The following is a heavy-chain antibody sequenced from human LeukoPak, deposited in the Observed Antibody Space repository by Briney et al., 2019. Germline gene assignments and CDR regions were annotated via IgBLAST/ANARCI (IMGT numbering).Heavy chain of an antibody. CDR2: FDPEDGET. V-gene: IGHV1-24*01. J-gene: IGHJ6*02. D-gene: IGHD7-27*01. CDR3: ATRGTGDSLGGDSGMDV. Sequence: ASVKVSCKVSGYTLTELSMHWVRQAPGKGLEWMGGFDPEDGETIYAQKFQGRVTMTEDTSTDTAYMELSSLRSEDTAVYYCATRGTGDSLGGDSGMDVWGQGTTVTVSS. CDR1: GYTLTELS.